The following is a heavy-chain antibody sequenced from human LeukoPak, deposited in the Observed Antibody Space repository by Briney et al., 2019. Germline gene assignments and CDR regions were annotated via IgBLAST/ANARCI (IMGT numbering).Heavy chain of an antibody. CDR1: GFTFSSYW. CDR2: IKQDGSEK. CDR3: ARDRQNGYVWGSYRYYYYYMDV. J-gene: IGHJ6*03. D-gene: IGHD3-16*02. Sequence: GGSLRLSCAASGFTFSSYWMSWVRQAPGKGLEWVANIKQDGSEKYYVDSVKGRFTISRDNAKNSLYLQMNSLRAEDTAVYYCARDRQNGYVWGSYRYYYYYMDVWGKGTTVTISS. V-gene: IGHV3-7*01.